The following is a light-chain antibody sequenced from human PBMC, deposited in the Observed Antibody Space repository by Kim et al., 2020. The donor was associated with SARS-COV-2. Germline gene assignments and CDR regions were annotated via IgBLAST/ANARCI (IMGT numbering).Light chain of an antibody. V-gene: IGKV1-5*01. CDR1: QSISSW. J-gene: IGKJ4*01. Sequence: DIQMTQSLSALSASVGDRVTITCRASQSISSWLAWYQQKPGKAPKLLIYDASTLESGVPSRFSGSGSGTEFTLTITGLQPDDFATYYCQQYNSYLPTFGGGTKVDIK. CDR3: QQYNSYLPT. CDR2: DAS.